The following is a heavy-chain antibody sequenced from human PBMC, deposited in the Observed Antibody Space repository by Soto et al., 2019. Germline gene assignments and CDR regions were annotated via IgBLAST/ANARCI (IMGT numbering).Heavy chain of an antibody. CDR1: GGSISNHY. D-gene: IGHD7-27*01. CDR3: TRANWYSEY. J-gene: IGHJ4*02. CDR2: IYYNGNT. Sequence: QVQLQASGPGLVKPSETLSLTCTVSGGSISNHYWSWIRQPPGKGLEWIGYIYYNGNTNYNPSLKSPVTTSVDTSKNQISLKLSSVTAADTAVYYCTRANWYSEYWGQGTLVTVSS. V-gene: IGHV4-59*11.